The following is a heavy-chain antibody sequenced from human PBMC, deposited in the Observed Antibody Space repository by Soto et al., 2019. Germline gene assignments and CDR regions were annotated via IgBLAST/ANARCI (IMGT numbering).Heavy chain of an antibody. CDR3: ARNLIVVVPAARSDYYGMDV. CDR1: GYTFTSYY. V-gene: IGHV1-46*01. CDR2: INPSGGST. J-gene: IGHJ6*02. D-gene: IGHD2-2*01. Sequence: GASVKVSCTASGYTFTSYYMHWVRQAPGQGLEWMGIINPSGGSTSYAQKFQGRVTMTRDTSTSTVYMELSSLRSEDTAVYYCARNLIVVVPAARSDYYGMDVWGQGTTVTVSS.